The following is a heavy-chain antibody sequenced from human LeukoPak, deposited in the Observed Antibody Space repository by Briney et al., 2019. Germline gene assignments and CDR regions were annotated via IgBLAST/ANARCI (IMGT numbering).Heavy chain of an antibody. J-gene: IGHJ4*02. CDR3: ARKGVTMVRGGLDY. V-gene: IGHV4-30-4*01. CDR1: GGSISSGDYY. Sequence: SETLSLTCTVSGGSISSGDYYWIWIRQPPGKGLEWIGYIYYSGSTYYNPSLKSRVTISVGTSKNQFSLKLSSVTAADTAVYYCARKGVTMVRGGLDYWGQGTLVTVSS. CDR2: IYYSGST. D-gene: IGHD3-10*01.